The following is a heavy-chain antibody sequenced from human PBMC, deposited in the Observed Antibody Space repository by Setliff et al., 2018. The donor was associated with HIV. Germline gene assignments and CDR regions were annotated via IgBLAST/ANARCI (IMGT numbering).Heavy chain of an antibody. J-gene: IGHJ4*02. CDR3: ECYNSDDGYFDN. D-gene: IGHD2-8*01. V-gene: IGHV4-34*01. CDR1: GGSFSGYY. Sequence: SETLSLTCAVYGGSFSGYYWSWIRQPPGKGLEWIGEINHSGSTNYNPSLKSRVTISVDTSKNQFSLRLSSVTAADSAVYYCECYNSDDGYFDNWGQGALVTVSS. CDR2: INHSGST.